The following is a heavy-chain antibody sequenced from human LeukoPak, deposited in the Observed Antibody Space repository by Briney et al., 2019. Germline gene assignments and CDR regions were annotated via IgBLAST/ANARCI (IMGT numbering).Heavy chain of an antibody. J-gene: IGHJ5*02. CDR3: ASEGRAGDPDSWFDP. Sequence: SETLSLTCGVSGGSISSSSFYWGWIRQPPGKGLEWIGSMYHTGSTYYNPSLRGRVTIFVDTSKNQCSLKLSSVTAADTAVYYCASEGRAGDPDSWFDPWGQGTLVTVSS. CDR2: MYHTGST. CDR1: GGSISSSSFY. V-gene: IGHV4-39*01. D-gene: IGHD7-27*01.